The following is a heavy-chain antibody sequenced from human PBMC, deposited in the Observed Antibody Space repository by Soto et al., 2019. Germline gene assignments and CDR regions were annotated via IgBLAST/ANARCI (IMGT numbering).Heavy chain of an antibody. CDR2: IIPILGIA. Sequence: QVQLVQSGAEVKKPGSSVKVSCKASGGTFSSYTISWVRQAPGQGLEWMARIIPILGIANYAQKFQGRVTITADKSTSTAYMELSSLRSEDTAVYYCAGVGYCSGGSCYVLDYWGQGTLVTVSS. J-gene: IGHJ4*02. CDR3: AGVGYCSGGSCYVLDY. D-gene: IGHD2-15*01. V-gene: IGHV1-69*02. CDR1: GGTFSSYT.